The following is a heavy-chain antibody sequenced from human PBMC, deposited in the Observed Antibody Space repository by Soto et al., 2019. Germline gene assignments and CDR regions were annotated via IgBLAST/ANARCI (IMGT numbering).Heavy chain of an antibody. Sequence: SETLSLTCTVSGGSISSSSYYWSWIRQPPGKGQEWIGYIYYTGSTYYNPSLKSRVTISVDRSKNQFSLKLSSVTAADTAVYYCARSAYDFWSDNWFDPWGQGTLVTVSS. CDR1: GGSISSSSYY. D-gene: IGHD3-3*01. CDR2: IYYTGST. CDR3: ARSAYDFWSDNWFDP. J-gene: IGHJ5*02. V-gene: IGHV4-61*05.